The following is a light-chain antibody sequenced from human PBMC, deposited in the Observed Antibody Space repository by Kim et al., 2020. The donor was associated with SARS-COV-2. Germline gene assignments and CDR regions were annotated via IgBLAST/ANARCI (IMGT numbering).Light chain of an antibody. CDR1: SPRSYY. J-gene: IGLJ2*01. V-gene: IGLV3-19*01. CDR2: GKN. CDR3: KSRASNDTVL. Sequence: VALGQTVRITCQGDSPRSYYATWYQQKPGQAPLVVIYGKNNRPSGIPDRFSGSSSGDTASLTITGTHAGDEADYYCKSRASNDTVLFGGWSELTVL.